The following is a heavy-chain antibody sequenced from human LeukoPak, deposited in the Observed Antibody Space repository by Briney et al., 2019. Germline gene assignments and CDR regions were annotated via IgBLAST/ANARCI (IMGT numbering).Heavy chain of an antibody. CDR3: ARDHSSGWYSDYFDY. V-gene: IGHV3-48*01. D-gene: IGHD6-19*01. CDR1: GLTFSTSS. Sequence: QSGGSLRLSCAASGLTFSTSSMHWVRQAPGKGLEWVSYISRSSSTIYYADSVKGRFTISRDNSKNTLYLQMNSLRAEDTAVYYCARDHSSGWYSDYFDYWGQGTLVTVSS. CDR2: ISRSSSTI. J-gene: IGHJ4*02.